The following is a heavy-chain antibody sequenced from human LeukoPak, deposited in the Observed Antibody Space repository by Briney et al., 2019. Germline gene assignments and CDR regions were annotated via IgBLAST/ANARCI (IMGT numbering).Heavy chain of an antibody. Sequence: ASVKVFCKVSGYTLTELSMHWVRQAPGKGLEWMGGFDPEDGETIYAQRFQGRVTMTEDTSTDTAYMELSSLRSEDTAVYYCATDLWGRRWLHLTPPGWGQGTLVTVSS. CDR2: FDPEDGET. CDR1: GYTLTELS. V-gene: IGHV1-24*01. D-gene: IGHD5-24*01. J-gene: IGHJ4*02. CDR3: ATDLWGRRWLHLTPPG.